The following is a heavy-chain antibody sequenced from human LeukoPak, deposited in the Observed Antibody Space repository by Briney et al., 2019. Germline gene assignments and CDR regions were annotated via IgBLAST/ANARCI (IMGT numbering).Heavy chain of an antibody. CDR3: ARSVRGPNPGEPFDD. CDR1: GGSISSYY. CDR2: IYYSGST. Sequence: SQTLSLTCTVSGGSISSYYWSWIRQPPGKGLEWIGYIYYSGSTNYNPSLKTRVTISVDTSKNQFSLKLGSATAADTDVYYGARSVRGPNPGEPFDDWRQGTLVTVSS. V-gene: IGHV4-59*01. J-gene: IGHJ4*02. D-gene: IGHD3-10*01.